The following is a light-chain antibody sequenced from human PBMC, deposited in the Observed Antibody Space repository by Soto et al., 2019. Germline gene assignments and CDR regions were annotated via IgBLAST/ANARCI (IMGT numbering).Light chain of an antibody. CDR2: SSS. Sequence: DIQLTQSPSFLSASVGDRVTITCRASQSISNFLNWYQQRPGQAPKLLISSSSNVQSGVPSRFSGSGSGTDFTLTISRLEPEDFAVYYCQQYGSSPPWTFGQGTKVDIK. CDR3: QQYGSSPPWT. J-gene: IGKJ1*01. CDR1: QSISNF. V-gene: IGKV1-39*02.